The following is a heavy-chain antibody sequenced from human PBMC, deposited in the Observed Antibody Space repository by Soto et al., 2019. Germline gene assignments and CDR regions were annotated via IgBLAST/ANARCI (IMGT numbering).Heavy chain of an antibody. J-gene: IGHJ5*02. D-gene: IGHD2-15*01. CDR1: GFTFSSYW. V-gene: IGHV3-7*03. CDR2: IKQDGSEK. CDR3: ARASHCSGGSCYSGDWFEP. Sequence: GGSLRLSCAASGFTFSSYWMSWVRQAPGKGLEWVANIKQDGSEKYYMDSVNGRFTISRDNAKNSLYLQMNSLRAEDTAVYYCARASHCSGGSCYSGDWFEPWGQGTLVTVSS.